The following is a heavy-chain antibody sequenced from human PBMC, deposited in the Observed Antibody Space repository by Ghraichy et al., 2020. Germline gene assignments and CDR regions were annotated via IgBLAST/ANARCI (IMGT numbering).Heavy chain of an antibody. CDR1: GGSISSGGYS. V-gene: IGHV4-30-2*01. Sequence: SETLSLTCAVSGGSISSGGYSWSWIRQPPGKGLEWIGYIYHSGSTYYNPSLKSRVTISVDRSKNQFSLKLSSVTAADTAMYYCDRGGDDTNSGYVYDFDYWGQGTLVTVSS. CDR2: IYHSGST. CDR3: DRGGDDTNSGYVYDFDY. J-gene: IGHJ4*02. D-gene: IGHD5-12*01.